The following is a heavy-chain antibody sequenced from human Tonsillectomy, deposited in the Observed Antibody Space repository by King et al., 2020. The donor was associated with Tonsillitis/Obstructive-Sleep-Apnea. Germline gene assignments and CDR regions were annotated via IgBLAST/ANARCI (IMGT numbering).Heavy chain of an antibody. CDR2: IYYSGST. Sequence: VQLQESGPGLVKPSETLSLTCTVSGGSISSYFWNWIRQPPGEGLEWIGYIYYSGSTNYNPYLKSRVTISVDTSKNQFSLKLTSVTAADTAVYYCAREGDGCNAVDYWGQGTLVTVSS. CDR3: AREGDGCNAVDY. V-gene: IGHV4-59*01. CDR1: GGSISSYF. D-gene: IGHD5-24*01. J-gene: IGHJ4*02.